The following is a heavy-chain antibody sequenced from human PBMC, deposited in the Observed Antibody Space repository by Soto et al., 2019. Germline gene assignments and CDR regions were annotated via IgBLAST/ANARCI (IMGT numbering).Heavy chain of an antibody. J-gene: IGHJ4*02. CDR2: ISYDGSNK. Sequence: QVQLVESGGGVVQPGRSLRLSCAASGFTFSSYAMHWVRQAPGKGLEWVAVISYDGSNKYYADSVKGRFTISRDNSKNTLYLQMNSLRAEDTAVYYCARYTETQRGAADQTLDYWGQGTLVTVSS. CDR1: GFTFSSYA. V-gene: IGHV3-30-3*01. CDR3: ARYTETQRGAADQTLDY. D-gene: IGHD6-25*01.